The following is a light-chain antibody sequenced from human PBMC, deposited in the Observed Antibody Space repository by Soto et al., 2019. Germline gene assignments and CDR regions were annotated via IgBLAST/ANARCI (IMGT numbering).Light chain of an antibody. J-gene: IGKJ2*01. CDR1: QSVSSN. CDR3: QQYNNWPPVYT. CDR2: GAS. V-gene: IGKV3-15*01. Sequence: EIVMTQSPATLSVSPGERATLSCRASQSVSSNLAWYQQKPGQAPRLLIYGASTRATGIPARFSGSGSGTEFTLTIRSLQSVDFAVYYCQQYNNWPPVYTFGQGTKLEIK.